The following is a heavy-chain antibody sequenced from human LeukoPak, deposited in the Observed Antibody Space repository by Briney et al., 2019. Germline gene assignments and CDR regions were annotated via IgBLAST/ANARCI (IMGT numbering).Heavy chain of an antibody. D-gene: IGHD3-10*01. Sequence: GASVKVSCKASGYTFTGYYMHWVRQAPGQGLEWMGWINPNSGGTNYAQKFQGRVTMTRDTSISTAYMELSRLRSDDTAVYYCARRYGSGSYYYYYYYMDVWGKGTTVTISS. CDR2: INPNSGGT. CDR3: ARRYGSGSYYYYYYYMDV. V-gene: IGHV1-2*02. CDR1: GYTFTGYY. J-gene: IGHJ6*03.